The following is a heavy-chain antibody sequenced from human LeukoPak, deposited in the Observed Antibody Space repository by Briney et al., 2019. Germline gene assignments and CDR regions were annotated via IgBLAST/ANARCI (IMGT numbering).Heavy chain of an antibody. J-gene: IGHJ4*02. CDR2: IDSRSSTI. V-gene: IGHV3-48*04. CDR3: AREEYQVLLD. CDR1: GFTFSSYA. Sequence: GGSLRLSCAASGFTFSSYAMRWVRQAPGKGLEWVAYIDSRSSTIYYADSMKGRFTISRDNAKNSLYLQMNSLRVGDTDIYYCAREEYQVLLDWGQGILVTVAS. D-gene: IGHD2-15*01.